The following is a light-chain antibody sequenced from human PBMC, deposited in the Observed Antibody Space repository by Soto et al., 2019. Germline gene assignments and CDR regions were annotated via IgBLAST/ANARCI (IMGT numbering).Light chain of an antibody. CDR3: QQYNNWPPYT. V-gene: IGKV3-15*01. J-gene: IGKJ2*01. CDR1: QNIGSN. CDR2: GAS. Sequence: EVVMTQSPATLSASPGERVILSCRASQNIGSNLAWYQQRPGQAPRPLMYGASTRATETPARFSGSGSATDFTLTISSLQSEDFAVYYCQQYNNWPPYTFCQGTKLEIK.